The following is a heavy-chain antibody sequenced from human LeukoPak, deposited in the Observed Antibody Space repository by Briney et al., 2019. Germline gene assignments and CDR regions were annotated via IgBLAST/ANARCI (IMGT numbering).Heavy chain of an antibody. J-gene: IGHJ3*02. CDR3: ARDSLTMIVPDAFDI. CDR1: GYTFTSYG. Sequence: GPSVKVSCKASGYTFTSYGISWVRQAPGQGLEWMGWISAYNGNTNYAQKLQGRVTMTTDTSTSTAYMELRSLRSDDTAVYYCARDSLTMIVPDAFDIWGQGTMVTVSS. V-gene: IGHV1-18*01. D-gene: IGHD3-22*01. CDR2: ISAYNGNT.